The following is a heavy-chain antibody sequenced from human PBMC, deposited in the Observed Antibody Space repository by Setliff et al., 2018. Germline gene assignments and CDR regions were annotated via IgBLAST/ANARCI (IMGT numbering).Heavy chain of an antibody. Sequence: SETLSLTCAVYGGSFSGHYWGWIRQPPGKGLEWIGEINHSGSTNYNPSLKSRVTISIDTSKNQFSLKLGSVTAADTAVYYCARLAGTGGGFYYYYSYMDVWDKGTTVTVSS. V-gene: IGHV4-34*01. CDR2: INHSGST. D-gene: IGHD3-16*01. CDR1: GGSFSGHY. CDR3: ARLAGTGGGFYYYYSYMDV. J-gene: IGHJ6*03.